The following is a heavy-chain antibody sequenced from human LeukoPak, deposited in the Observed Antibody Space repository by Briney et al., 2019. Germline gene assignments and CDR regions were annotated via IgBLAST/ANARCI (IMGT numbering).Heavy chain of an antibody. D-gene: IGHD5-18*01. CDR1: GGTFSSYA. CDR3: ARDHGYGLYYFDY. J-gene: IGHJ4*02. CDR2: IIPIFGTA. Sequence: SVTLSCKASGGTFSSYASSWVRQAPGQGLEWMGGIIPIFGTANYAQKFQGRVTITADKPTSTAYMELSSLRSEDTAVYYCARDHGYGLYYFDYWGQGTLVTVSS. V-gene: IGHV1-69*06.